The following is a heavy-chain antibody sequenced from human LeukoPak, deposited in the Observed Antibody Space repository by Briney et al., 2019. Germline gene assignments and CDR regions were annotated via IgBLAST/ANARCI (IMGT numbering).Heavy chain of an antibody. CDR3: ARILPLWALELDFIDAFDI. CDR1: GGSISSGGYY. CDR2: IYHSGST. J-gene: IGHJ3*02. Sequence: PSETLSLTCTVSGGSISSGGYYWSWIRQPPGKGLEWIGYIYHSGSTYYNPSLKGRVTISVDRSKNQFSLKLSSVTAADTAVYYCARILPLWALELDFIDAFDIWGQGTMVTVSS. D-gene: IGHD1-7*01. V-gene: IGHV4-30-2*01.